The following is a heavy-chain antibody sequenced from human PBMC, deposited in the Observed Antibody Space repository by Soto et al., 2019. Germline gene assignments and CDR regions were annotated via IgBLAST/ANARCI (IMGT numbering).Heavy chain of an antibody. D-gene: IGHD6-13*01. V-gene: IGHV3-33*01. CDR1: GFAFSNYG. Sequence: QVHLVESGGGVVQPGRSLTLSCTASGFAFSNYGIHCVRQAPGKGLEWVAVIWSDGTKKFYAGSVRGRFTISRDNSKNTIYLQMNSLLAEDTAVYYCARDWWEEPAGKETVSQFDYWGQGTLVTVSS. J-gene: IGHJ4*02. CDR2: IWSDGTKK. CDR3: ARDWWEEPAGKETVSQFDY.